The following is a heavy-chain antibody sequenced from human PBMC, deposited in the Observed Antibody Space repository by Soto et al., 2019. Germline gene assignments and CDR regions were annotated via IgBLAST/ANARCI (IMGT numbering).Heavy chain of an antibody. CDR1: GYSFTSYW. CDR2: IYPGDSDT. Sequence: GESLKISCKGSGYSFTSYWIGWVRQMPGKGLEWMGIIYPGDSDTRYSPSFQGQVTISADKSISTAYLQWSSLKASDTAMYYCARLAVDTAMVIFTPLHITHNYCCMDVWGQGTSVTGSS. D-gene: IGHD5-18*01. J-gene: IGHJ6*02. V-gene: IGHV5-51*01. CDR3: ARLAVDTAMVIFTPLHITHNYCCMDV.